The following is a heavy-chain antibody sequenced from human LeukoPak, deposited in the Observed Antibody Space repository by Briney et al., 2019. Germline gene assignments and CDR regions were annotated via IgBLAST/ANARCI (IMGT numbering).Heavy chain of an antibody. J-gene: IGHJ6*03. D-gene: IGHD2-15*01. CDR1: GFTFSDYY. CDR2: ISSSGSTI. CDR3: ARVLRYCSGGNCYSGGLGYMDV. V-gene: IGHV3-11*01. Sequence: GGSLRLSCAASGFTFSDYYMSWIRQAPGKGLEWVSYISSSGSTIYYADSVKGRFTISRDNAKNSLFLQMNSLRAEDTAVYYCARVLRYCSGGNCYSGGLGYMDVWGRGTTVTISS.